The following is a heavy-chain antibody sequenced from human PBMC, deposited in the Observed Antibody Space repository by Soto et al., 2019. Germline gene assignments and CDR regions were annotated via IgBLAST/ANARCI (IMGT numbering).Heavy chain of an antibody. CDR2: IYPGDSYT. CDR1: GYSFTSYW. Sequence: PGESLKISCKGSGYSFTSYWIGWVRQMPGKGLEWMGIIYPGDSYTRYSPSFQGQVTISADKSISTSYLQWSSLKASDTAMYYCARHWYCTTTTCYFRHFDYWGQGTLVTVS. V-gene: IGHV5-51*01. CDR3: ARHWYCTTTTCYFRHFDY. J-gene: IGHJ4*02. D-gene: IGHD2-2*01.